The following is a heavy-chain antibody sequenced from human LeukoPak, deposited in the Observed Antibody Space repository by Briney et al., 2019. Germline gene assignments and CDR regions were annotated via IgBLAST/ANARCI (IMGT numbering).Heavy chain of an antibody. D-gene: IGHD5-18*01. CDR1: GFTFSNYG. J-gene: IGHJ4*02. Sequence: GGSLRLSCAASGFTFSNYGMHWVRQAPGKGLEWVAIISYDGRNEYYADSVKGRFTISRDNCKNTLYLQMNSLRAEDTAVYYCAKVYSYGDYWGQGTLVTVSS. CDR2: ISYDGRNE. CDR3: AKVYSYGDY. V-gene: IGHV3-30*18.